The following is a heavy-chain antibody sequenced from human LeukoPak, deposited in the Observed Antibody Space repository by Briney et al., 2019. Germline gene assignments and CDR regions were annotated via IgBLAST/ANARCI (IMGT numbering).Heavy chain of an antibody. Sequence: PSETLSLTCTVSGGSISSYYWSWIRQPPGKGLEWIGYIYYSGSTNYNPSLKSRVTISVDTSKNQLSLKLSSVTAADTAVYYCASREVAGSTALDIWGQGTMVTVSS. J-gene: IGHJ3*02. CDR3: ASREVAGSTALDI. D-gene: IGHD6-19*01. CDR1: GGSISSYY. V-gene: IGHV4-59*08. CDR2: IYYSGST.